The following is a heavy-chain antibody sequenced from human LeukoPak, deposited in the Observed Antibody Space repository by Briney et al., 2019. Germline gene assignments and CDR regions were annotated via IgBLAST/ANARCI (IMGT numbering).Heavy chain of an antibody. D-gene: IGHD6-6*01. CDR1: GFTFSSYA. CDR2: ISYDGSNE. Sequence: GGSLRLSCAASGFTFSSYAMHWVRQAPGKGLEWVAIISYDGSNEYYADSVKGRFTISRDNSKNTLYLQMNSLRAADTAVYYXXXXXGTSYLSSFDYWGQGTLVTVSS. V-gene: IGHV3-30*04. CDR3: XXXXGTSYLSSFDY. J-gene: IGHJ4*02.